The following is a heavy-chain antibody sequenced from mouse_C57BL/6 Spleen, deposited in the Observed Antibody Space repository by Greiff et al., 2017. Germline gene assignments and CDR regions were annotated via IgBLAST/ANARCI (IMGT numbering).Heavy chain of an antibody. CDR3: AREGTTVVEGYFDV. D-gene: IGHD1-1*01. CDR2: IDPSDSYT. V-gene: IGHV1-59*01. Sequence: QVQLQQPGAELVRPGTSVKLSCKASGYTFTSYWMHWVKQRPGQGLEWIGVIDPSDSYTNYNQKFKGKATLTVDTSSSTAYMQLSSLTSEDSAVYYCAREGTTVVEGYFDVWGTGTTVTVSS. CDR1: GYTFTSYW. J-gene: IGHJ1*03.